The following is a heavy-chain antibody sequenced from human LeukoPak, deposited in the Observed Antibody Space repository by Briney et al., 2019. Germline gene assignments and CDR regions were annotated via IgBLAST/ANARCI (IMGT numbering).Heavy chain of an antibody. D-gene: IGHD6-25*01. J-gene: IGHJ4*02. Sequence: GGSLRLSCAASGFTFSINAMSWVRQAPGKGPEWVSTLTNNGAYTDYADSVKGRFTISRDNSKNTLYLDMNSLRAEDTALYYCAKRQANSGGPFDYWGQGTLVTVSS. V-gene: IGHV3-23*01. CDR3: AKRQANSGGPFDY. CDR2: LTNNGAYT. CDR1: GFTFSINA.